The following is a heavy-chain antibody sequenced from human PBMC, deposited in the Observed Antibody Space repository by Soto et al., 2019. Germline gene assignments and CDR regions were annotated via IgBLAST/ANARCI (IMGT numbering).Heavy chain of an antibody. D-gene: IGHD3-10*01. CDR3: ANYGSGSYYSWFDP. CDR2: ISGSGGST. Sequence: EVQLLESGGGLVQPGGSLRLSCAASGFTFSSYAMSWVRQAPGKGLEWVSAISGSGGSTYYADSVKGRFTISRDNSKNTLYLQMNSMRAEDTAVYYCANYGSGSYYSWFDPWGQGTLVTVSS. CDR1: GFTFSSYA. J-gene: IGHJ5*02. V-gene: IGHV3-23*01.